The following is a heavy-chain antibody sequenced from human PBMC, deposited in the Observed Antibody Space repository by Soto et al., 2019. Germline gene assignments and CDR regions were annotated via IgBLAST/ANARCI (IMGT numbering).Heavy chain of an antibody. CDR1: GGTFSSYT. J-gene: IGHJ2*01. CDR2: IIPILGIA. D-gene: IGHD5-12*01. CDR3: ARSGYDSSYWYFDL. V-gene: IGHV1-69*02. Sequence: QVQLVQSGAEVKKPGSSVKVSCKASGGTFSSYTISWVRQAPGQGLEWMGRIIPILGIANYAQKFQGRATITADKSTSTAYMELSSLRSEDTAVYYCARSGYDSSYWYFDLWGRGTLVTVSS.